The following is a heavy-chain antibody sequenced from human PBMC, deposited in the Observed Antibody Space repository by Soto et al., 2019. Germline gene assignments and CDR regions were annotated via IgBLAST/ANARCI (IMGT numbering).Heavy chain of an antibody. J-gene: IGHJ5*02. CDR3: ARLSGLAGGFDP. CDR2: IWYDGSNK. D-gene: IGHD1-26*01. Sequence: GSLRLSCAASGFTFSSYGMHWVRQAPGKGLEWVAVIWYDGSNKYYADSVKGRFTISRDNSKNTLYLQMNSLRAEDTAVYYCARLSGLAGGFDPWGQGTLVTVSS. V-gene: IGHV3-33*01. CDR1: GFTFSSYG.